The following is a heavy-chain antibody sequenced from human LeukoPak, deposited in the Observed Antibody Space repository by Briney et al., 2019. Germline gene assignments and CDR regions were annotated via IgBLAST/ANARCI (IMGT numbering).Heavy chain of an antibody. CDR3: VKDRVSISSSGYFDY. CDR2: ISYDGSNK. D-gene: IGHD6-13*01. J-gene: IGHJ4*02. V-gene: IGHV3-30*14. Sequence: PGGSLRLSCAASGFTFSSYWMHWVRQAPGKGLEWVAVISYDGSNKYYADSVKGRFTISRDNSKNTLYLQMSSLRAEDTAVYYCVKDRVSISSSGYFDYWGQGTLVTVSS. CDR1: GFTFSSYW.